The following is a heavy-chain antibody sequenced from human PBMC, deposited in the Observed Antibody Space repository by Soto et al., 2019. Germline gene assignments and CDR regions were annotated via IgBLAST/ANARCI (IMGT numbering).Heavy chain of an antibody. CDR3: ARGLLGQWLDAEFDY. CDR2: TYYRSKWYN. Sequence: SQTLSLTCAISGDSVASNSAAWNWIRQSPSRGLEWLGRTYYRSKWYNDYAVSVKSRITINPDTSKSQFSLQLTSVTPADTAVHYCARGLLGQWLDAEFDYWGQGTQVTGAS. D-gene: IGHD6-19*01. J-gene: IGHJ4*02. V-gene: IGHV6-1*01. CDR1: GDSVASNSAA.